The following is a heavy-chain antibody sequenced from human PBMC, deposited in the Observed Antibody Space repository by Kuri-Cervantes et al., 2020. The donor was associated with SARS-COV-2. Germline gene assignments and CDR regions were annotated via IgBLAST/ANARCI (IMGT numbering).Heavy chain of an antibody. CDR3: AREPTSVGRGCSSTSCYYDVDY. CDR2: ISPSGTTK. V-gene: IGHV3-11*04. J-gene: IGHJ4*02. Sequence: GGSLRLSCVASGFIFSDYYMTWIRQAPEKGLEWVSNISPSGTTKYYADSVKGRFTISRDNAKNSLYLQMNSLRAEDTAVYYCAREPTSVGRGCSSTSCYYDVDYWGQGTLVTVSS. D-gene: IGHD2-2*01. CDR1: GFIFSDYY.